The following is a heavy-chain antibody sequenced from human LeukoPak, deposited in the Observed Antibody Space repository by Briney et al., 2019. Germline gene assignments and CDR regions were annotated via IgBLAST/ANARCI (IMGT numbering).Heavy chain of an antibody. CDR1: GYTFTGYY. J-gene: IGHJ5*02. CDR2: INTNSGGT. D-gene: IGHD3-10*01. Sequence: ASVKVSCKASGYTFTGYYMHWVRQAPGQGLEWMGWINTNSGGTNYAQKFQGRVTMTRDASISTAYMELSRLRSDDTAVYYCARGYYGSGSHNWFDPWGQGTLVTVSS. CDR3: ARGYYGSGSHNWFDP. V-gene: IGHV1-2*02.